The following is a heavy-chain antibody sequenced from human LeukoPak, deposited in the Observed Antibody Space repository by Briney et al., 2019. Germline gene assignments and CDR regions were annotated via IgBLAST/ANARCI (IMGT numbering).Heavy chain of an antibody. CDR1: GYTLTELS. CDR3: ARGGFRSAYEIDN. J-gene: IGHJ4*02. V-gene: IGHV1-24*01. D-gene: IGHD5-12*01. Sequence: ASVKASCKVSGYTLTELSMHWVQQAPGKGLEWMGLFDPEDGERIYAQKFQGRVTMTADTSTDTAYMELSSLRSEDTAVYYCARGGFRSAYEIDNWGQGTLVTVSS. CDR2: FDPEDGER.